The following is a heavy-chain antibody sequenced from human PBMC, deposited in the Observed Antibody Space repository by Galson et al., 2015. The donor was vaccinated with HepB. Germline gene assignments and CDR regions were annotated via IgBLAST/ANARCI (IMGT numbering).Heavy chain of an antibody. D-gene: IGHD3-22*01. CDR3: ARGYDSSGYYFEYAFDI. CDR1: GFTFSSYS. V-gene: IGHV3-48*04. Sequence: SLRLSCAASGFTFSSYSMNWVRQAPGKGLEWVSYISSSSSTIYYADSVKGRFTISRDNAKNSLYLQMNSLRAEDTAVYYCARGYDSSGYYFEYAFDIWGQGTMVTVSS. CDR2: ISSSSSTI. J-gene: IGHJ3*02.